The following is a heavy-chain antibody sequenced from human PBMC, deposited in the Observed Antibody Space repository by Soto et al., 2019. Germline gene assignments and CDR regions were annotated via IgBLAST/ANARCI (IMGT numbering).Heavy chain of an antibody. CDR2: ISGSGGST. Sequence: GGSLRLSCAASGFTFSSYAMSWVRQAPGKGLEWVSAISGSGGSTYYADSVKGRFTISRDNSKNTLYLQMNSLRAEDTAVYYCAKDISLDDFWSGYYNYYYGMDVWGQGTTVTVSS. CDR1: GFTFSSYA. D-gene: IGHD3-3*01. CDR3: AKDISLDDFWSGYYNYYYGMDV. V-gene: IGHV3-23*01. J-gene: IGHJ6*02.